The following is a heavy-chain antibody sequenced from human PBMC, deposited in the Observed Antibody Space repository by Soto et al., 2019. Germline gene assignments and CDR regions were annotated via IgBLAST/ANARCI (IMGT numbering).Heavy chain of an antibody. V-gene: IGHV3-53*01. CDR1: EFTVSSNY. CDR2: IYSGGST. D-gene: IGHD2-21*01. J-gene: IGHJ3*02. CDR3: AKDRVNHNSVWDPFDI. Sequence: GCLSLSCAASEFTVSSNYMNWVRQAPVNGLEGVSTIYSGGSTYYADSVRGRFAISRDNSKSTLFLQMNSLRAEDTAVYFCAKDRVNHNSVWDPFDIWGQGTMVTVSS.